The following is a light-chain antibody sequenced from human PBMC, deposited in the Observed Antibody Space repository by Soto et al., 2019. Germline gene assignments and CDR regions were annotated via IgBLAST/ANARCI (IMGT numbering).Light chain of an antibody. J-gene: IGKJ1*01. CDR3: QQSYSATWT. CDR2: AAS. V-gene: IGKV1-39*01. Sequence: DIQMTQSPSTLSGSVGDRVTITCLASQTISSWLAWYLQKPGKAPKLLIYAASSLQSGVPSRFSGSGSETDFTLTISSLQPEDFATYSCQQSYSATWTFGQGTKVDIK. CDR1: QTISSW.